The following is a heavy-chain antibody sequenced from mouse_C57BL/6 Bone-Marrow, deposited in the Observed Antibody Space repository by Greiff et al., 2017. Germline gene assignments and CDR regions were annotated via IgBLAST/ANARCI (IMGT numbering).Heavy chain of an antibody. CDR2: IDPENGDT. CDR3: TCYGSSYGGVGY. J-gene: IGHJ2*01. Sequence: VQLQQSGAELVRPGASVKLSCTASGFNIKDDYMHWVKQRPEQGLEWIGWIDPENGDTEYASKFQGKATITADTSSNTAYLQLSSLTSEDTAVYYSTCYGSSYGGVGYRGKGTTLTVAS. D-gene: IGHD1-1*01. V-gene: IGHV14-4*01. CDR1: GFNIKDDY.